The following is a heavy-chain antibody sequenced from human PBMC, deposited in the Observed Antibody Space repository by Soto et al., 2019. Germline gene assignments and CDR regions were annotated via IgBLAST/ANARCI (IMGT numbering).Heavy chain of an antibody. CDR3: ATGNIYDYGDYHWFDP. CDR1: GYTFTSYD. J-gene: IGHJ5*02. CDR2: MNPNSGNT. Sequence: ASVKVSCKASGYTFTSYDINWVRQATGQGLEWMGWMNPNSGNTGYAQKFQGRVTMTRNTSISTAYMELSSLRSEDTAVYYCATGNIYDYGDYHWFDPWGQGTLVTVSS. V-gene: IGHV1-8*01. D-gene: IGHD4-17*01.